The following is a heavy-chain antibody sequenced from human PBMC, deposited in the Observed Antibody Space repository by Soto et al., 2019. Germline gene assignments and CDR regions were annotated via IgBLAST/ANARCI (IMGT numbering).Heavy chain of an antibody. J-gene: IGHJ4*02. D-gene: IGHD3-10*01. CDR2: IYYSGST. CDR3: ARQAYYYGSGSYFIDY. Sequence: QVQLQESGPGLVKPSQTLSLTCTVSGGSISSGGYYWSWIRQHPGKGLEWIGYIYYSGSTYYNPSLKSRVTISVDTSKNQFSLKLSSVTAADTAVYYCARQAYYYGSGSYFIDYWGQGTLVTVSS. V-gene: IGHV4-31*03. CDR1: GGSISSGGYY.